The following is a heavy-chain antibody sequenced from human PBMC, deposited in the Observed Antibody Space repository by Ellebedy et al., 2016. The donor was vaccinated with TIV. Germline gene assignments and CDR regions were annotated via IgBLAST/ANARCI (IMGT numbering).Heavy chain of an antibody. V-gene: IGHV3-9*01. J-gene: IGHJ4*02. CDR3: AKGGTYYYDSSVDY. Sequence: LKISXAASGFTFDDYAMHWVRQAPGKGLEWVSGISWNSGSIGYADSVKGRFTISRDNAKNSLYLQMNSLRAEDTALYYCAKGGTYYYDSSVDYWGQGTLVTVSS. D-gene: IGHD3-22*01. CDR2: ISWNSGSI. CDR1: GFTFDDYA.